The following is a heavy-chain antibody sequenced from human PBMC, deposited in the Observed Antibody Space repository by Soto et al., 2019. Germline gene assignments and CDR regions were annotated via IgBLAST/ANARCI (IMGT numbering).Heavy chain of an antibody. V-gene: IGHV4-39*01. D-gene: IGHD6-13*01. CDR2: IYYSGST. J-gene: IGHJ4*02. CDR3: ARPGEQQLTQGAFDD. CDR1: GGSISSSSYY. Sequence: QLQLQESGPGLVKPSETLSLTCTVSGGSISSSSYYWGWIRQPPGKGLEWIGSIYYSGSTYYNPSLKSRVTISVDTSKNQFSLKLSSVTAADTAVYYCARPGEQQLTQGAFDDWGQGTLVTVSS.